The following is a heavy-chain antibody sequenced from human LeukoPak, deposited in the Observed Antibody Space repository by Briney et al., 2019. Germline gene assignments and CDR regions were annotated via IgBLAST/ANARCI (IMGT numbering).Heavy chain of an antibody. D-gene: IGHD7-27*01. CDR3: ARDKGPGAISRYMDV. CDR2: IIPIFGTT. CDR1: GGSFSSYA. J-gene: IGHJ6*03. Sequence: SVKVSCKASGGSFSSYAISWVRQAPGQGLEWMGGIIPIFGTTNYAQKFQGRVTITADESTSTAYMELSSLGSEDTAVYYCARDKGPGAISRYMDVWGKGTTVTISS. V-gene: IGHV1-69*13.